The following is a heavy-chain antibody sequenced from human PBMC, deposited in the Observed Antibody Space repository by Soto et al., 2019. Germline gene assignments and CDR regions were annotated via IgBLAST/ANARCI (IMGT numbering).Heavy chain of an antibody. Sequence: SLRLSCAASGFTFSSYGMHWVRQAPGKGLEWVAVIWYDGSNKYYADSVKGRFTISRDNSKNTLYLQMNSLRAEDTAVYYCARDSHHSYFDYWGQGTLVTVSS. J-gene: IGHJ4*02. CDR2: IWYDGSNK. CDR1: GFTFSSYG. CDR3: ARDSHHSYFDY. V-gene: IGHV3-33*01.